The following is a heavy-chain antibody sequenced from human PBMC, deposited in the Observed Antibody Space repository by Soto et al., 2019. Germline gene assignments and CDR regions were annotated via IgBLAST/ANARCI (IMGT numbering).Heavy chain of an antibody. V-gene: IGHV1-18*01. CDR3: AREASVLIPAAQPSRFDS. CDR2: ISPYSGYT. Sequence: ASVKVSCKGFGYSFMKYGINWVRQAPGQGLEWVGWISPYSGYTHSAQKFHGRLTLTTGTAASTAYMELRILRSADTALYYCAREASVLIPAAQPSRFDSWGQGTLVTVSS. D-gene: IGHD2-2*01. J-gene: IGHJ4*02. CDR1: GYSFMKYG.